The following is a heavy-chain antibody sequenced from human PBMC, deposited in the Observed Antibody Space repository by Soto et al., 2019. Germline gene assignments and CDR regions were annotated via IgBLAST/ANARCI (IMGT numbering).Heavy chain of an antibody. CDR2: INHSGNT. J-gene: IGHJ3*02. CDR1: GGSFSGYY. CDR3: ARGGGCSGGGCYYVAI. D-gene: IGHD2-15*01. V-gene: IGHV4-34*01. Sequence: PSETLSLTCAVYGGSFSGYYWSWIRHPPGKGLEWIGEINHSGNTDYDPSLKSRVTISVDTYRKQFSLRLNSVTAADTAAYYCARGGGCSGGGCYYVAIWSQG.